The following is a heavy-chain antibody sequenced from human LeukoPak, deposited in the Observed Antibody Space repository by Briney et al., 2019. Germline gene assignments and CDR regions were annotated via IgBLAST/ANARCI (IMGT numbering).Heavy chain of an antibody. CDR1: GFTFSSFA. V-gene: IGHV3-23*01. J-gene: IGHJ4*02. D-gene: IGHD5-18*01. CDR3: ARDTAGPPDY. CDR2: ISASSGRT. Sequence: GGSLRLSCAVSGFTFSSFAMNWVRQAPGKGLEWVSAISASSGRTDYADSVKGRFTISRDNSKNTLFLQMSSLRAEDTAVYYCARDTAGPPDYWGQGTLVTVSS.